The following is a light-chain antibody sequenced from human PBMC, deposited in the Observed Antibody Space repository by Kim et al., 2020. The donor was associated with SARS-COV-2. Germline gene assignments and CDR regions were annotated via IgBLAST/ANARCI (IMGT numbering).Light chain of an antibody. CDR1: QYIYTW. V-gene: IGKV1-12*01. CDR2: GAS. J-gene: IGKJ4*01. CDR3: QQLNTFPLT. Sequence: ASVGDRVTISCRASQYIYTWLAWYQQQPGKAPKLLISGASNLQPGVPPRFSASGSGTDFTLTISRLQPEDFATYYCQQLNTFPLTFGGGTRVEIK.